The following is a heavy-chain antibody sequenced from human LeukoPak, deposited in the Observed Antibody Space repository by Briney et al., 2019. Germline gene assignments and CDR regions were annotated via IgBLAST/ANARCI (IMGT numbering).Heavy chain of an antibody. Sequence: ASVKDSCKASGYTFTSYAMHWVRQAPGRRLEWMGWINAGNGNIKYSQKFQGRVTITRDTSASTAYMELSSLRSEDTAVYYCALEKLDSSGYYPYYYYGMDVWGQGTTVTVSS. V-gene: IGHV1-3*01. J-gene: IGHJ6*02. D-gene: IGHD3-22*01. CDR2: INAGNGNI. CDR1: GYTFTSYA. CDR3: ALEKLDSSGYYPYYYYGMDV.